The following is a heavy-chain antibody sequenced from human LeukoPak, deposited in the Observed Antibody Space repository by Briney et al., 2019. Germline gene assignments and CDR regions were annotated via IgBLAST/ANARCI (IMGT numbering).Heavy chain of an antibody. J-gene: IGHJ6*03. D-gene: IGHD3-22*01. V-gene: IGHV1-2*06. CDR1: GYTFTGYY. CDR2: INPNSGGT. CDR3: ARDRYYDSSGYYEYYYYYYMDV. Sequence: ASVKVSCKASGYTFTGYYMHWVQQAPGQGLEWMGRINPNSGGTNYAQKFQGRVTMTRDTSISAAYMELSRLRSDDTAVYYCARDRYYDSSGYYEYYYYYYMDVWGKGTTVTVSS.